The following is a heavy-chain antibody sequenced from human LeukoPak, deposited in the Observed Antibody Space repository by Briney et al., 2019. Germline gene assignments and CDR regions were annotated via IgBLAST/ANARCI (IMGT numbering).Heavy chain of an antibody. D-gene: IGHD3-10*01. V-gene: IGHV4-61*02. Sequence: PSETLSLTCTVSGGSISSGSYYWSWIRQPAGKGLEWIGRVYMRGSTNYNPSLKSRVTISLDTSKNQFSLKLSSVTAADTAVYYCARGSGDFDYWGQGTLVTVSS. CDR3: ARGSGDFDY. CDR1: GGSISSGSYY. J-gene: IGHJ4*02. CDR2: VYMRGST.